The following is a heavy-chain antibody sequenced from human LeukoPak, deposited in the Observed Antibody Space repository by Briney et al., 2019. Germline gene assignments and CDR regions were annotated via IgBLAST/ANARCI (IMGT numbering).Heavy chain of an antibody. Sequence: GGSLRLSCAASGFTFSSYSMNWVRQAPGKGLEWVGRIKSKSDGGATDYAAPVKGRFTISRDDSKSIAYLQMNSLKTEDTAVYYCTRVGLMVRGVSDYWGQGTLVTVSS. CDR2: IKSKSDGGAT. J-gene: IGHJ4*02. V-gene: IGHV3-15*01. CDR1: GFTFSSYS. D-gene: IGHD3-10*01. CDR3: TRVGLMVRGVSDY.